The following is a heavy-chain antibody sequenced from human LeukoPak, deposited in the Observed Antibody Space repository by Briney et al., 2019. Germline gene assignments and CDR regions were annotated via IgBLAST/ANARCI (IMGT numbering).Heavy chain of an antibody. CDR2: IIPIFGTA. CDR1: GGTFSSYA. Sequence: GASVKVSCKASGGTFSSYAISWVRQAPGQGLEWMGGIIPIFGTANYAQKFQGRVTITADESTSTAYMELSSLRSDDTAVYYCARDICGSTTCLLYYFDYWGQGTLVTVSS. D-gene: IGHD2-2*01. V-gene: IGHV1-69*01. CDR3: ARDICGSTTCLLYYFDY. J-gene: IGHJ4*02.